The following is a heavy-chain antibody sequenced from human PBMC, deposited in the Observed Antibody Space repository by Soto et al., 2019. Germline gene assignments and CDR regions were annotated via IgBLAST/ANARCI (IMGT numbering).Heavy chain of an antibody. D-gene: IGHD3-22*01. J-gene: IGHJ4*02. CDR3: ARERGSEYYYDSSGFPNYFDY. V-gene: IGHV1-69*13. CDR1: GYTFTTYD. CDR2: IIPIFGTA. Sequence: ASVKVSCKASGYTFTTYDISWVRQAPGRGLEWMGGIIPIFGTANYAQKFQGRVTITADESTSTAYMELSSLRSEDTAVYYCARERGSEYYYDSSGFPNYFDYWGQVTLVTVSS.